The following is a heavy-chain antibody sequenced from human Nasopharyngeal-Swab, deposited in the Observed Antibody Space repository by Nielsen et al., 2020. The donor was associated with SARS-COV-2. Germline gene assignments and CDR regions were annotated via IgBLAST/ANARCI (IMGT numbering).Heavy chain of an antibody. V-gene: IGHV3-13*01. D-gene: IGHD2-8*02. CDR2: IGTAADT. J-gene: IGHJ6*02. CDR1: GFTFSSYD. CDR3: ARAGVACPGEHCYSYYFYGMDV. Sequence: GESLKLSCAASGFTFSSYDMHWVRQATGKGLEWVSAIGTAADTYYPDSVKGRFTISRDNAKNSLYLQLNNLRVGDTAVYYCARAGVACPGEHCYSYYFYGMDVWGQGTTVTVSS.